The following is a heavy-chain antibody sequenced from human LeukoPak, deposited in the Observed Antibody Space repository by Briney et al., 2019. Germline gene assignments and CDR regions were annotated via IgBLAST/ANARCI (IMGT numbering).Heavy chain of an antibody. V-gene: IGHV3-9*01. D-gene: IGHD3-22*01. Sequence: GGSLRLSCAASGFTFDDYAMHWVRQAPGKGLEWVSGISWNSGSIGYADSVKGRFTISRDNSKNTLYLQMNSLRAEDTAVCYCAREGYYYDSSGHFDYWGQGTLVTVSS. CDR1: GFTFDDYA. CDR2: ISWNSGSI. J-gene: IGHJ4*02. CDR3: AREGYYYDSSGHFDY.